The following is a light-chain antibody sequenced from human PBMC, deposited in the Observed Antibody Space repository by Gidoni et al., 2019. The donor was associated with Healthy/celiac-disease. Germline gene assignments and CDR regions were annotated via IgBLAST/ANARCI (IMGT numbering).Light chain of an antibody. CDR2: AAS. CDR3: QQSYSTPHT. J-gene: IGKJ2*01. CDR1: QSISSY. V-gene: IGKV1-39*01. Sequence: DIHMTQSPSSLSASVGDRVTITCRASQSISSYLNWYQQKPGKAPKLLIYAASSLQSGVPSRFSGSGSGTGFTLTISSLQPEDFATYYCQQSYSTPHTFGQGTKLEIK.